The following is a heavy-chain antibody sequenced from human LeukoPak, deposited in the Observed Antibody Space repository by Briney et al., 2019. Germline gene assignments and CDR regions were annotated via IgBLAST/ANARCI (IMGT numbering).Heavy chain of an antibody. CDR2: ISSSSNYT. Sequence: PGGSLRLSCAASGFTFSDYYVSWIRQAPGKGLEWVSYISSSSNYTNYADSVKGRFTISRDNAKNSLYLQMNSLRAEDTAVYYCAKDSDYYHSSGYYYAYFQHWGQGTLVTVSS. V-gene: IGHV3-11*05. J-gene: IGHJ1*01. D-gene: IGHD3-22*01. CDR1: GFTFSDYY. CDR3: AKDSDYYHSSGYYYAYFQH.